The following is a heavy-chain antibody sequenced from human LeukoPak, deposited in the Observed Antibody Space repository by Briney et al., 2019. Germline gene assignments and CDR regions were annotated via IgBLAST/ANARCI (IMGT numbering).Heavy chain of an antibody. CDR3: ARDIRLAAKGNWFDS. CDR1: GFTFATYA. D-gene: IGHD2-15*01. V-gene: IGHV3-23*01. Sequence: PGGSLRLSCSASGFTFATYAMSWVRQAPGKGLEWVSALTSGGGTYYADSVKGRFTISRDYSKSTLYLQMNSLRAEDTAVYYCARDIRLAAKGNWFDSWGQGTLVTVSS. CDR2: LTSGGGT. J-gene: IGHJ5*01.